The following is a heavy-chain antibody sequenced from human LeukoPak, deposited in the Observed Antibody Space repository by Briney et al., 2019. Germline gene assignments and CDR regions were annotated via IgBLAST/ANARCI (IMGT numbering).Heavy chain of an antibody. J-gene: IGHJ4*02. Sequence: ASVKVSCKASGYTFSDSYIHWVRQAPQQGLEWMGWITPDSGATRYAEKFQGRVAMTRDTSITTAYMELRTLGFDDRATYYCARGTYHSNSFESWGQGTLVSVSS. CDR2: ITPDSGAT. CDR1: GYTFSDSY. CDR3: ARGTYHSNSFES. V-gene: IGHV1-2*02. D-gene: IGHD2-2*01.